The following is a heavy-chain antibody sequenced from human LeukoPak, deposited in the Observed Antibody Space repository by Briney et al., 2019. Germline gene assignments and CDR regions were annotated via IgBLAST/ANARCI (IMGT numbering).Heavy chain of an antibody. Sequence: SETLSLTCTVSGGSISSGGYYWSWIRQHPGKGLEWIGYIYYSGSTYYNPSLKSRVSISVDTSKSQFSLKLSSVTAADTAVYYCARQIAEYYYDSSGSVIDYWGQGTLVTVSS. CDR1: GGSISSGGYY. D-gene: IGHD3-22*01. CDR2: IYYSGST. CDR3: ARQIAEYYYDSSGSVIDY. V-gene: IGHV4-31*03. J-gene: IGHJ4*02.